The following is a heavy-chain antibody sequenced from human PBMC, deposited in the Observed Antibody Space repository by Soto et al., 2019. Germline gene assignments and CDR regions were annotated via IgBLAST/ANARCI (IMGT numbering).Heavy chain of an antibody. V-gene: IGHV1-69*01. D-gene: IGHD2-15*01. CDR2: IIPIFGTA. J-gene: IGHJ6*02. Sequence: QVQLVQSGAEVKKPGSSVKVSCKASGGTFSSYAISWVRQAPGQGLEWMGGIIPIFGTANYAQKCQGRVTITAGECTGTGYMELSSLRSEDTAVYYCAREYCSGGSCSYYYYGMDVWGQGSTVTVSS. CDR3: AREYCSGGSCSYYYYGMDV. CDR1: GGTFSSYA.